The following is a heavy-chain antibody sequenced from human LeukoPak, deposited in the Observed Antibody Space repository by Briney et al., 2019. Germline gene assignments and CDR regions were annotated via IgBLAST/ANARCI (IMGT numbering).Heavy chain of an antibody. Sequence: GRSMRLSCASSGFTFSDYYISWARHAEGKGLEWVSYISSSGSTIYYADSVKGRFTISRDNAKHSLFLQMNSLRAEDTAVYYCARDRGFCSGGSCFPNFYFWGQGTLVTVSS. D-gene: IGHD2-15*01. CDR3: ARDRGFCSGGSCFPNFYF. CDR2: ISSSGSTI. V-gene: IGHV3-11*01. J-gene: IGHJ4*02. CDR1: GFTFSDYY.